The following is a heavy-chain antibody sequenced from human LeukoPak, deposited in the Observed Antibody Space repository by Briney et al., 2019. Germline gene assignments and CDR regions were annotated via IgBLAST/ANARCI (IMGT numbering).Heavy chain of an antibody. CDR1: GFTFSDYY. CDR2: ISSSSGFT. CDR3: ARGSPPGD. D-gene: IGHD3-16*01. Sequence: PGGSLRLSCAASGFTFSDYYMTWIRRAPGKGLEWVSYISSSSGFTKYADSVRGRFTTSRDNAKNSLYLQMNTLRVDDTAVYYCARGSPPGDWGQGTLVTVSS. V-gene: IGHV3-11*05. J-gene: IGHJ4*02.